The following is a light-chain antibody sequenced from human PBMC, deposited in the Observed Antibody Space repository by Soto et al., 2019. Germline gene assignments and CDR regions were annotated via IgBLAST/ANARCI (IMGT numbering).Light chain of an antibody. V-gene: IGLV2-23*02. J-gene: IGLJ3*02. CDR2: EVS. Sequence: QSALTQPASVSGSPGQSITISCTGTSSDVGSYNFVSWYQQHPGKAPKLIISEVSKRPSGVSNRFSGSKSGNTASLTISGLQAEDEADYYCCSHAGSIMGVFGGGTKLTVL. CDR1: SSDVGSYNF. CDR3: CSHAGSIMGV.